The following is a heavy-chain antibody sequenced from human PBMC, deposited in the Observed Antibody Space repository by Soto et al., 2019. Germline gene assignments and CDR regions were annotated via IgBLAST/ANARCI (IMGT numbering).Heavy chain of an antibody. D-gene: IGHD3-10*01. Sequence: SETLSLTCTVSGGSISGAGYYWSWIRQHPGKGLEWLGYIYYTGTTYYNPSLKSRLTLSVDTSKNQFSLKLSSVTAADTAVYYCARDKSTSGSYYAFDIWGQGTMVTVSS. CDR3: ARDKSTSGSYYAFDI. V-gene: IGHV4-31*03. CDR2: IYYTGTT. CDR1: GGSISGAGYY. J-gene: IGHJ3*02.